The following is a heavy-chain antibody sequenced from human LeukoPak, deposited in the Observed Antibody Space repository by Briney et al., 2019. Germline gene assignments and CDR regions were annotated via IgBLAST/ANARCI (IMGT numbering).Heavy chain of an antibody. CDR2: ISESGSAT. V-gene: IGHV3-23*01. Sequence: GGSLRLSCAASGFTFSTYAMSWVRQAPGKGLEWVSTISESGSATYHAESVKGRFTVSRDNSKNTLYLQKDSLRAEDTALYHCTQDVTGRDYAGGYWGLGTLVTVSS. D-gene: IGHD4-23*01. CDR3: TQDVTGRDYAGGY. CDR1: GFTFSTYA. J-gene: IGHJ4*02.